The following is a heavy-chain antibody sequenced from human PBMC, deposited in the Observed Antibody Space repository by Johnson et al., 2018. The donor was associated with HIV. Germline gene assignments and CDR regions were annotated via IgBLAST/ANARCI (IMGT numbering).Heavy chain of an antibody. CDR3: ARGTWLTVVTSPDAFDF. CDR2: IYSGGST. Sequence: VQLVESGGGLIQPGGSLRLSCAASGFTVSSNYMSWVRQAPGKGLEWVSLIYSGGSTYYADSVKGRFTISRDNSKHTLYLQMNSLRTEDTAVYYCARGTWLTVVTSPDAFDFWGQGTMVTVSS. V-gene: IGHV3-66*03. CDR1: GFTVSSNY. D-gene: IGHD4-23*01. J-gene: IGHJ3*01.